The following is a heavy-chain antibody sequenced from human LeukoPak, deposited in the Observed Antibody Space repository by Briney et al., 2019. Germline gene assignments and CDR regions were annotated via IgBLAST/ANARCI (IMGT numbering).Heavy chain of an antibody. CDR3: AREARDYDILTGYYIY. CDR1: VGIFSSYA. D-gene: IGHD3-9*01. J-gene: IGHJ4*02. V-gene: IGHV1-69*05. Sequence: SVKVSCKASVGIFSSYAISWVRQAPGQGLEWMGGIIPIFGTANYAQKFQGRVTITTDESTSTAYMELSSLRSEDTAVYYCAREARDYDILTGYYIYWGQGTLVTVSS. CDR2: IIPIFGTA.